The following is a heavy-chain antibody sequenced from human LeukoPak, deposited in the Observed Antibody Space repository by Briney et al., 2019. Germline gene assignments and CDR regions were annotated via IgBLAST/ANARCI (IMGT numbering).Heavy chain of an antibody. V-gene: IGHV4-34*01. D-gene: IGHD2-21*01. CDR2: INHSGST. CDR3: ARERYTYCGGDCFGTGAFDI. J-gene: IGHJ3*02. Sequence: PSETLSLTCAVYGGSFSGYYWSWIRQPPGKGLEWIGEINHSGSTNYNPSLKSRVTISVDTSKNQFSLKLSSVTAADTAVYHCARERYTYCGGDCFGTGAFDIWGQGTMVTVSS. CDR1: GGSFSGYY.